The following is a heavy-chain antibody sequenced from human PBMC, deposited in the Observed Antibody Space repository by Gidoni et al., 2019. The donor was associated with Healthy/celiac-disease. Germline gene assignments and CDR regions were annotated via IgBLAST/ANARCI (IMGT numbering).Heavy chain of an antibody. D-gene: IGHD4-17*01. V-gene: IGHV4-30-2*01. J-gene: IGHJ5*02. CDR2: IYHSGST. Sequence: QLQLQESGSGLVKPSQTLSLTCAVSGGSISRGGYSWSWIRQPPGKGLEWIGYIYHSGSTYYNPSLKSRVTISVDRSKNQFSLKLSSVTAADTAVYYCARAGGPYGEARWFDPWGQGTLVTVSS. CDR3: ARAGGPYGEARWFDP. CDR1: GGSISRGGYS.